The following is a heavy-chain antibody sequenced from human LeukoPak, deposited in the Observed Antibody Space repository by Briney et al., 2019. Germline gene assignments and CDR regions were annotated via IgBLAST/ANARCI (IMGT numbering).Heavy chain of an antibody. Sequence: SGESLKISCKGSGYGSGYSFTSHWIAWVRQMPGKGLEWMGIIYPRDSNTIYSPSFQGQVTISADKSISTAYLQWSSLKASDTAMYYCARRVVTYYYDSSGYPDAFDIWGQGTMVTVSS. CDR2: IYPRDSNT. J-gene: IGHJ3*02. CDR1: GYSFTSHW. CDR3: ARRVVTYYYDSSGYPDAFDI. D-gene: IGHD3-22*01. V-gene: IGHV5-51*01.